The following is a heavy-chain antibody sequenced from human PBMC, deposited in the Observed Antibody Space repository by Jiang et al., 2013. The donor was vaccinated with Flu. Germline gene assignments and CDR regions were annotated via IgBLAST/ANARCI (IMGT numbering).Heavy chain of an antibody. CDR1: GFSLSASGVG. CDR3: AHRQKLGIVSRWGY. J-gene: IGHJ4*02. CDR2: IYWDGDE. D-gene: IGHD3-16*01. Sequence: KPTQTLTLTCTFSGFSLSASGVGVGWIRQPPGKALEWLALIYWDGDELYSPSLKSRLTITKDTSKSQVVLTMTNMDPVDTGTYYCAHRQKLGIVSRWGYWGQGILVTVSS. V-gene: IGHV2-5*02.